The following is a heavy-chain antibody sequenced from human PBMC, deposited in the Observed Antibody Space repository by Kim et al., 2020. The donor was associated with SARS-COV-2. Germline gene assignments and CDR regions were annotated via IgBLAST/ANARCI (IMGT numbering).Heavy chain of an antibody. CDR2: ISYDGSNK. D-gene: IGHD3-16*02. CDR3: ARGAYYDYVWGSYRWGSDTIGDY. V-gene: IGHV3-30-3*01. Sequence: GGSLRLSCAASGFTFSSYAMHWVRQAPGKGLEWVAVISYDGSNKYYADSVKGRFTISRDNSKNTLYLQMNSLRAEDTAVYYCARGAYYDYVWGSYRWGSDTIGDYWGQGTLVTVSS. CDR1: GFTFSSYA. J-gene: IGHJ4*02.